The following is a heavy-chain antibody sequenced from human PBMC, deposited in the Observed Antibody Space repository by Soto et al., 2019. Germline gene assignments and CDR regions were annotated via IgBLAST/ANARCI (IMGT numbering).Heavy chain of an antibody. D-gene: IGHD1-26*01. CDR1: GYTFTGYY. Sequence: ASVKVSCKASGYTFTGYYMHWVRQAPGQGLEWMGWIKPNSGGTNYAQKLQGWVTMTRDTSISTAYMELSRLRSDDTAVYYCAREGDYYYMDVWGKGTTVTVSS. CDR2: IKPNSGGT. J-gene: IGHJ6*03. V-gene: IGHV1-2*04. CDR3: AREGDYYYMDV.